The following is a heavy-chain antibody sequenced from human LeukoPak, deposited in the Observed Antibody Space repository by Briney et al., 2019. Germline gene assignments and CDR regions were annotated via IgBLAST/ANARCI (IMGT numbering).Heavy chain of an antibody. CDR3: AGPNYYDSSGKLGPKSSDYYYYGMDV. CDR2: IYYSGST. Sequence: SETLSLTCTVSGGSISSYYWSWIRQPPGKGLEWIGYIYYSGSTNYNPSLKSRVTISVDTSKNQFSLRLSSVTAAGTAVYYCAGPNYYDSSGKLGPKSSDYYYYGMDVWGQGTTVTVSS. V-gene: IGHV4-59*12. J-gene: IGHJ6*02. D-gene: IGHD3-22*01. CDR1: GGSISSYY.